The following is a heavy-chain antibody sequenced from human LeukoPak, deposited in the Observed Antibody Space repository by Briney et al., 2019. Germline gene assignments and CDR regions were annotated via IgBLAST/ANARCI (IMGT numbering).Heavy chain of an antibody. J-gene: IGHJ6*02. Sequence: GGSLRLSCTASGFKFAAYGVSWVRQVPGKGLEWVSGINWNGGSIGYADSVKGRFTISRDNSKNTLYLQMNSLRAEDTAVYYCAKVKTYYNGAYYGSGSYYNNPYYYYGMDVWGQGTTVTVSS. D-gene: IGHD3-10*01. V-gene: IGHV3-20*04. CDR1: GFKFAAYG. CDR2: INWNGGSI. CDR3: AKVKTYYNGAYYGSGSYYNNPYYYYGMDV.